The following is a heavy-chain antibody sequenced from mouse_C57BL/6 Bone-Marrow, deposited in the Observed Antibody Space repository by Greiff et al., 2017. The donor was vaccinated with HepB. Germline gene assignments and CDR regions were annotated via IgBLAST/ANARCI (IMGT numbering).Heavy chain of an antibody. J-gene: IGHJ3*01. D-gene: IGHD1-1*01. CDR3: AREDYYYGSSYGFAY. CDR1: GFSINSDCY. V-gene: IGHV3-3*01. Sequence: DVMLVESGPSLVRPSQTLSLTCTVTGFSINSDCYWIWIRQFPGNKLEYIGYTFYSGITYYNPSLESRTYITRDTSKNQFSLKLSSVTTEDTATYYCAREDYYYGSSYGFAYWGQGTLVTVSA. CDR2: TFYSGIT.